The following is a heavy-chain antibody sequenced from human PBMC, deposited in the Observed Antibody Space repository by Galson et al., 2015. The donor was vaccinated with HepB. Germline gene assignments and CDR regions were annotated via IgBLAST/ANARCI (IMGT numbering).Heavy chain of an antibody. CDR2: IIPILGIA. CDR1: GGTFSSYA. Sequence: SVKVSCKASGGTFSSYAISWVRQAPGQGLEWMGRIIPILGIANYAQKFQGRVTITADKSTSTAYMELSSLRSEDTAVYYCARDNSSGWDNWFDPWGQGTLVAVSS. V-gene: IGHV1-69*04. J-gene: IGHJ5*02. CDR3: ARDNSSGWDNWFDP. D-gene: IGHD6-19*01.